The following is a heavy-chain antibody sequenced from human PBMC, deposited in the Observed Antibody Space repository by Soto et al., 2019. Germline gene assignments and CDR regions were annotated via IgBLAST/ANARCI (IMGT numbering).Heavy chain of an antibody. D-gene: IGHD6-19*01. CDR1: GGTFSSYT. Sequence: ASVKVSCKAPGGTFSSYTISWVRQAPGQGLEWMGRIIPILGIANYAQKFQGRVTITADKSTSTAYMELSSLRSEDTAVYYCARARSSGPDNWFDPWGQGTLVTVSS. CDR3: ARARSSGPDNWFDP. J-gene: IGHJ5*02. V-gene: IGHV1-69*02. CDR2: IIPILGIA.